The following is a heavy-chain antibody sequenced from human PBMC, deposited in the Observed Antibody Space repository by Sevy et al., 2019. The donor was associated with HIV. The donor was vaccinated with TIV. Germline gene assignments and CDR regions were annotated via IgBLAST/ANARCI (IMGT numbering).Heavy chain of an antibody. CDR2: ISGGSSYI. Sequence: GGCLRLSCAGIGFSLSAHGVNWVRQAPGKGLEWVAFISGGSSYIYYADSVRGRIIVSRDNAKNSVDLQMSSVRAEDTTVYYGPGEDMMLFGGIRGERWSAMDVWGQGTTVTVSS. J-gene: IGHJ6*02. CDR3: PGEDMMLFGGIRGERWSAMDV. D-gene: IGHD3-3*01. V-gene: IGHV3-21*01. CDR1: GFSLSAHG.